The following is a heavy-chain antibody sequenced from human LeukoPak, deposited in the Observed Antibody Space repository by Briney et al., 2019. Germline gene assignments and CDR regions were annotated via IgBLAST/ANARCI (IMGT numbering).Heavy chain of an antibody. CDR1: GFTFSSYG. CDR2: IWYDGSNK. Sequence: GGSLRLSCAASGFTFSSYGMHWVRQAPGKGLEWVAVIWYDGSNKYYADSVKGRFTISRDNSKNTLYLQMNSLRAEDTAVYYCARDRHNYYYDGSGYYDYWGQGTLVTVSS. V-gene: IGHV3-33*01. CDR3: ARDRHNYYYDGSGYYDY. D-gene: IGHD3-22*01. J-gene: IGHJ4*02.